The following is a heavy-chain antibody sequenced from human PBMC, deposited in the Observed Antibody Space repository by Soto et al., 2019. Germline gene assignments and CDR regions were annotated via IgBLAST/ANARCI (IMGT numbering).Heavy chain of an antibody. CDR1: GFTFSSYA. D-gene: IGHD6-6*01. V-gene: IGHV3-30-3*01. Sequence: GGSLRLSCAASGFTFSSYAMHWVRQAPGKGLEWVAVISYDGSNKYYADSVKGRFTISRDNSKNTLYLQMNSLRAEDTAVYYCARVESSSSEGGWSLHLDYWGQGTLVTVSS. CDR3: ARVESSSSEGGWSLHLDY. J-gene: IGHJ4*02. CDR2: ISYDGSNK.